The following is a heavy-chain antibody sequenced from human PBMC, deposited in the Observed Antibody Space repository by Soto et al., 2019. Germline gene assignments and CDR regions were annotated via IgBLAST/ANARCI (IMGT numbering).Heavy chain of an antibody. D-gene: IGHD3-22*01. CDR1: GFTFTSSA. CDR3: AAVLGYYDSSGYYYYYGMDV. Sequence: ASVKVSCKASGFTFTSSAVQWVRQARGQRLEWIGWIVVGSGNTNYAQKFQERVTITRDMSTSTAYMELSSLRSEDTAVYYCAAVLGYYDSSGYYYYYGMDVWGQGTTVTVSS. J-gene: IGHJ6*02. V-gene: IGHV1-58*01. CDR2: IVVGSGNT.